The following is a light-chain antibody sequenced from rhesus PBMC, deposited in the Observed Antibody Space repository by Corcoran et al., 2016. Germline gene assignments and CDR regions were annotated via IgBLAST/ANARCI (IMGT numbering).Light chain of an antibody. CDR3: QQSSNLWT. CDR1: PSVGSY. J-gene: IGKJ1*01. Sequence: ETVVTQSPATLSLSPGERATLSCRDSPSVGSYLAWYPQKPGQAPRLLIYGASSRSTGTPDRLSGSGCGTDFTLTISSLEPEGVGVYYCQQSSNLWTFGQGTKLEIK. CDR2: GAS. V-gene: IGKV3-24*04.